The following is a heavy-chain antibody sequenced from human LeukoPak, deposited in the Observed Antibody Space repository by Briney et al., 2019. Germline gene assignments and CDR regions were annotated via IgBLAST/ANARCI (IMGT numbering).Heavy chain of an antibody. J-gene: IGHJ4*02. CDR3: TPGGTANYIPDY. CDR2: IRSKANSYAT. Sequence: PGGSLRLSCAASGLTFSGSAMHWLRQASGKGLEWVGRIRSKANSYATAYAASVKGRFTISRDDSKNTAYLQMNSLKTEDTAVYYCTPGGTANYIPDYWGQGTLVTVSS. V-gene: IGHV3-73*01. D-gene: IGHD3-10*02. CDR1: GLTFSGSA.